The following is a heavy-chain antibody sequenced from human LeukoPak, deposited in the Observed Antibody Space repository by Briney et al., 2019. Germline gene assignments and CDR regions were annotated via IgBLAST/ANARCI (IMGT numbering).Heavy chain of an antibody. D-gene: IGHD3-10*01. J-gene: IGHJ4*02. CDR1: GFSFNNYA. CDR2: ISGSGGST. V-gene: IGHV3-23*01. Sequence: GGSLRLSCITSGFSFNNYAMNWVRQAPGKGLEWVSAISGSGGSTYYADSVKGRFTISRDNSKNTLYLQMNSLRAEDTAVYYCAKFTDYYGSGSYYSSSYYFDYWGQGTLVTVSS. CDR3: AKFTDYYGSGSYYSSSYYFDY.